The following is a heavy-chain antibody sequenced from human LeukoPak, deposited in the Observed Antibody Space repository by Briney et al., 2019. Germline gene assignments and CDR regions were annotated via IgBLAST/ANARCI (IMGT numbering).Heavy chain of an antibody. D-gene: IGHD5-12*01. CDR3: ARNRRGYSGYDYGY. Sequence: PSETLSLTCTVSGGSISGYYWTWIRQPPGKGLEWIGQIHYSGKADYNPSLRSRITISVDTSKNQMSLKLSSVTAADTAVYYCARNRRGYSGYDYGYWGQGTLVTVSS. CDR1: GGSISGYY. J-gene: IGHJ4*02. V-gene: IGHV4-59*12. CDR2: IHYSGKA.